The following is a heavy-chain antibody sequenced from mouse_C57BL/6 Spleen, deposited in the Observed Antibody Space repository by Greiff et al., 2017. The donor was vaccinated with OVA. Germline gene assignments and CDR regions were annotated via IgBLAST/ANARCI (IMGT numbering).Heavy chain of an antibody. CDR1: GYTFTSYW. J-gene: IGHJ3*01. CDR2: IDPSDSYT. V-gene: IGHV1-69*01. Sequence: VQLQQPGAELVMPGASVKLSCKASGYTFTSYWMHWVKQRPGQGLEWIGEIDPSDSYTNYNQKFKGKSTLTVDKSSSTAYMQLSSLTSEDSAVYYCASPDSSGYGAWFAYWGQGTLVTVSA. D-gene: IGHD3-2*02. CDR3: ASPDSSGYGAWFAY.